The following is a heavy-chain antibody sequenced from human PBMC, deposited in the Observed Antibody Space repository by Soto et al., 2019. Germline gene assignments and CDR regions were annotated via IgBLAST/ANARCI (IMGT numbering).Heavy chain of an antibody. V-gene: IGHV3-53*01. CDR3: VRPRPSGENYGMDV. D-gene: IGHD3-16*01. CDR1: GLTVSNNY. Sequence: PVGSLRLSCVASGLTVSNNYMAWVRQAPEMGLEWVSILYTEGTTYYADSVKGRFTISRDSYKNTLFLQMDSLRAEDTAVYYCVRPRPSGENYGMDVWGQGTTVTVSS. CDR2: LYTEGTT. J-gene: IGHJ6*02.